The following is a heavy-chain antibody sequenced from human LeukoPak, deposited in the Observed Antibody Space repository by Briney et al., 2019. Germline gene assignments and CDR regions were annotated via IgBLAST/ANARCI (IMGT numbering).Heavy chain of an antibody. J-gene: IGHJ5*02. D-gene: IGHD3-16*01. V-gene: IGHV4-59*01. CDR2: ISYSGTP. CDR3: ARRFGSRFDP. Sequence: KSSETLSLTCTVSGGSISSFGWSWIGQPPGQGLEWIGYISYSGTPNHSPSLKSRVTISVDASKNQFSLKLSSVTAADTAVYFCARRFGSRFDPWGQETLVTVSS. CDR1: GGSISSFG.